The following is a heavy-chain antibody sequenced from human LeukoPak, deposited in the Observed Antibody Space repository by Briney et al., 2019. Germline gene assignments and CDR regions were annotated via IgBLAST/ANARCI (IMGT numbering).Heavy chain of an antibody. J-gene: IGHJ1*01. CDR1: GFTFSSYA. D-gene: IGHD1-26*01. V-gene: IGHV3-23*01. Sequence: GGSLRLSCAASGFTFSSYAMSWVRQAPGKGLEWVSAISGSGGSTYYADSVKGRFTISRDNSKNTLYLQMNSLRAEDTAVYSCAKDLRGSYFRAEYFQHWGQGTLVTVSS. CDR3: AKDLRGSYFRAEYFQH. CDR2: ISGSGGST.